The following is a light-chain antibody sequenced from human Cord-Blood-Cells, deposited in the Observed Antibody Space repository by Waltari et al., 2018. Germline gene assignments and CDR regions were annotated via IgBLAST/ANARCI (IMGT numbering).Light chain of an antibody. Sequence: DIQMTQSPSTLSASVGDRDTIISRASQGISGWLAWYQQKPGKASKPLIYDASSLESGVPSKLSGSGSETEFTLTISSLQPDDFATYFCQQYNSYYTFGKGTKLEIK. CDR3: QQYNSYYT. CDR2: DAS. J-gene: IGKJ2*01. V-gene: IGKV1-5*02. CDR1: QGISGW.